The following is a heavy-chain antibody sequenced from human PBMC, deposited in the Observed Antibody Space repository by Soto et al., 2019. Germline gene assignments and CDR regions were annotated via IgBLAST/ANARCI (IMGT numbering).Heavy chain of an antibody. CDR2: INVYNGNT. CDR3: ARDGGYCSSTSCPGDY. D-gene: IGHD2-2*01. J-gene: IGHJ4*02. V-gene: IGHV1-18*01. Sequence: ASVKVSCKPSGYTFTNYAVTWVRQAPGQGLEWMGWINVYNGNTKYAQKFQGRVTMTTDTSTNTVYMELRSLTSDDTAVYYCARDGGYCSSTSCPGDYWGQGTLVTVSS. CDR1: GYTFTNYA.